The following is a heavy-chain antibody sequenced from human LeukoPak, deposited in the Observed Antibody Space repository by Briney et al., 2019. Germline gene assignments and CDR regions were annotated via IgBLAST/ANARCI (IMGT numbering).Heavy chain of an antibody. CDR3: ASPRRFLTGYYQAYQIYYMDV. CDR2: IYTSGST. Sequence: NPSETLSLTCTVSGVSISSYYWSWIRQPAGKGLEWIGRIYTSGSTNYNPSLKSRVTMSVDTSKNQFSLKLSSVTAADTAVYYCASPRRFLTGYYQAYQIYYMDVWGKGTTVTVSS. V-gene: IGHV4-4*07. J-gene: IGHJ6*03. CDR1: GVSISSYY. D-gene: IGHD3-9*01.